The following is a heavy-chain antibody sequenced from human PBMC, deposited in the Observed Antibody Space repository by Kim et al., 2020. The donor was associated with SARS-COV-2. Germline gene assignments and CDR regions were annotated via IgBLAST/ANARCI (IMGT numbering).Heavy chain of an antibody. J-gene: IGHJ5*02. V-gene: IGHV3-21*01. Sequence: GGSLRLSCAASGFTFSSYSMNWVRHAPGKGLEWVSSISSSSSYIYYADSVKGRFTISRDNAKNSLYLQMNSLRAEDTAVYYCARDLEGYSSSWYGYNWFDPWGKGTLVTVSS. D-gene: IGHD6-13*01. CDR1: GFTFSSYS. CDR3: ARDLEGYSSSWYGYNWFDP. CDR2: ISSSSSYI.